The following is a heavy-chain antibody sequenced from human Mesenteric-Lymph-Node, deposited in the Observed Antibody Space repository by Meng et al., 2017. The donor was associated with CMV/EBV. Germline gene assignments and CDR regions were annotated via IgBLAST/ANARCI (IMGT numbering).Heavy chain of an antibody. CDR3: ARDRAAYSSSWDFDY. CDR1: GFTFSSYA. Sequence: LSLTCAASGFTFSSYAMHWVRQAPGKGLEWVAVISYDGSNKYYADSVKGRFTISRDNSKNTLYLQMNSLRAEDTAVYYCARDRAAYSSSWDFDYWGQGTLVTVSS. J-gene: IGHJ4*02. V-gene: IGHV3-30-3*01. CDR2: ISYDGSNK. D-gene: IGHD6-13*01.